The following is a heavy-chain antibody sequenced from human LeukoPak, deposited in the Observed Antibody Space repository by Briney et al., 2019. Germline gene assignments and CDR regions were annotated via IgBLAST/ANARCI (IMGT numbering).Heavy chain of an antibody. J-gene: IGHJ4*02. CDR1: GFTFSSYW. D-gene: IGHD3-22*01. CDR2: FSNDGSST. V-gene: IGHV3-74*01. Sequence: GGSLRLSCAASGFTFSSYWMHWVRQAPGKGLVWVSRFSNDGSSTSYADSVKGRFTISRDNSKNTLYLQMNSLSAEDTAVYYCGREYASSGYCDSWGQGTLVTVSS. CDR3: GREYASSGYCDS.